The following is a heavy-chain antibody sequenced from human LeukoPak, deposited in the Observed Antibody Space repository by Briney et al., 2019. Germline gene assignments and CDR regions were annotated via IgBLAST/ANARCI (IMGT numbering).Heavy chain of an antibody. Sequence: GGSLRLSCAVAGVSFTSYARSCVRQAPGKGLEWVSAISGSGGSTYYADSVKGRFTISRDNSKNKLYLQMNSLRAEDTAVYYCAKLFAEMATIIDYWGQGTLVTVSS. D-gene: IGHD5-24*01. V-gene: IGHV3-23*01. J-gene: IGHJ4*02. CDR2: ISGSGGST. CDR1: GVSFTSYA. CDR3: AKLFAEMATIIDY.